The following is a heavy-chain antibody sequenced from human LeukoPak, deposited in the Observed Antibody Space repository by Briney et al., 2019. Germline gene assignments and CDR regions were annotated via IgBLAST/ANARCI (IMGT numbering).Heavy chain of an antibody. CDR3: ARDQGAAGFDY. Sequence: PSETLSLTCTVSGGSISSYYWSWLRQPAGKGLEWVGRIYTSGSTNYNPSLKSRVTMSVDTSKNQFSLKLSSVAAADTAVYYCARDQGAAGFDYWGQGTLVTVSS. CDR2: IYTSGST. V-gene: IGHV4-4*07. CDR1: GGSISSYY. J-gene: IGHJ4*02. D-gene: IGHD6-13*01.